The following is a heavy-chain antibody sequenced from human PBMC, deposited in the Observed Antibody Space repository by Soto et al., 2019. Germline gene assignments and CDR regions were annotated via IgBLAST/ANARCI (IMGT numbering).Heavy chain of an antibody. J-gene: IGHJ2*01. V-gene: IGHV1-18*01. CDR3: ARDDCNGGSCDGGHYLDL. Sequence: QVQLVQSGPEVKKAGASVKVSCTAPTDYIFLAYGFDWVRQAPGQGLEWMGWISPKFGRTNYARTLQDRFTMTTDVSTNSVSMELRDLRSDNTAVYYCARDDCNGGSCDGGHYLDLWGRGTPISVSS. CDR1: DYIFLAYG. CDR2: ISPKFGRT. D-gene: IGHD2-15*01.